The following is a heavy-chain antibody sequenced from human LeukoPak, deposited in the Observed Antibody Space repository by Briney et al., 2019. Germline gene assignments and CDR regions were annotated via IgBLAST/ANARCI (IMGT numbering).Heavy chain of an antibody. CDR3: ARSPYYYDSSGYQDAFDI. J-gene: IGHJ3*02. CDR1: GGSFSGYY. D-gene: IGHD3-22*01. CDR2: INQSGST. Sequence: SETLSLTCAVYGGSFSGYYWSWIRQPPGKGLEWIGEINQSGSTNYNPSLKSRVTISVDTSKNQFSLKLSSVTAADTAVYYCARSPYYYDSSGYQDAFDIWGQGTMVTVSS. V-gene: IGHV4-34*01.